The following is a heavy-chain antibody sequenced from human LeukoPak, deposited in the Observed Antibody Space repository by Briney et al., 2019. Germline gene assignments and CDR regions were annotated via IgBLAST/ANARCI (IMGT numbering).Heavy chain of an antibody. CDR3: AKEGSDSSGPAPFDY. D-gene: IGHD3-22*01. V-gene: IGHV3-33*06. Sequence: GGSLRLSCAASGFTFSSYGMHWVRQAPGKGLEWVAVIWYDGSNKYYADSVKGRFTISRDNSKNTLYLQMNSLRAEDTAVYYCAKEGSDSSGPAPFDYWGQGTLVTVFS. J-gene: IGHJ4*02. CDR2: IWYDGSNK. CDR1: GFTFSSYG.